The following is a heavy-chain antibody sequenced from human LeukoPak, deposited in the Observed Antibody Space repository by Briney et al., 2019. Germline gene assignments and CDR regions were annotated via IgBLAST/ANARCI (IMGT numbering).Heavy chain of an antibody. Sequence: ASVKVSRKTSGYTFSDFYIHWVRQAPGQGLEWMGWINPKTGGITYSQKFKGRVTMTRDTSLNTAHMEVTGLTFGDTAVYYCAREWGPNYVQGWFDPWGQGTLV. CDR3: AREWGPNYVQGWFDP. CDR2: INPKTGGI. J-gene: IGHJ5*02. CDR1: GYTFSDFY. V-gene: IGHV1-2*02. D-gene: IGHD3-10*02.